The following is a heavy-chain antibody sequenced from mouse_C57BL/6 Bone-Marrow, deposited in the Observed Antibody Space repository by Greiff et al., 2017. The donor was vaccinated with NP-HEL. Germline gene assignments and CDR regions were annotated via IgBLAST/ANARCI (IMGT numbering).Heavy chain of an antibody. Sequence: DVQLVESGGGLVKPGGSLKLSCAASGFTFSSYAMSWVRQTPEKRLEWVATISDGGSYTYYPDNVKGRFTISRDNAKNNLYLQMSHLKSEDTAMYYCARDSGSSYDAMDYWGQGTSVTVSS. V-gene: IGHV5-4*01. CDR1: GFTFSSYA. CDR3: ARDSGSSYDAMDY. CDR2: ISDGGSYT. J-gene: IGHJ4*01. D-gene: IGHD1-1*01.